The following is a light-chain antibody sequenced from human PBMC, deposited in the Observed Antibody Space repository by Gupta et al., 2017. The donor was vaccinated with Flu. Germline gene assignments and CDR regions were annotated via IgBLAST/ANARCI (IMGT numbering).Light chain of an antibody. CDR3: QAWDSSTQV. CDR2: QDT. Sequence: SPGQTATITCSGNRLENRYACWIQQKPGQSQILVIYQDTKGTARIPAQFSGSNSASTATLTVSGTKVMDEDDYDCQAWDSSTQVFGTGTRGTV. CDR1: RLENRY. V-gene: IGLV3-1*01. J-gene: IGLJ1*01.